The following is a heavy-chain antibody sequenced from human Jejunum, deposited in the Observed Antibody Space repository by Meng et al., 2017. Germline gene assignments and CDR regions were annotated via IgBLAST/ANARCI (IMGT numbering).Heavy chain of an antibody. Sequence: EHLVESGGGLVQPWGSLRLSCAASGFTFSISSMSWVRQAPGKGLEWVSTFAANNSTYYAESVKGRFTISRDNSKNTLSLQMNSLRAEDTAVYYCAKLTSFWGQGTLVTVSS. CDR3: AKLTSF. CDR2: FAANNST. D-gene: IGHD3-16*01. CDR1: GFTFSISS. J-gene: IGHJ4*02. V-gene: IGHV3-23*04.